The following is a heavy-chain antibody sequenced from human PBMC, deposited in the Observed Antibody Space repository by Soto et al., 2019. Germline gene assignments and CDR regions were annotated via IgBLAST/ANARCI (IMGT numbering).Heavy chain of an antibody. CDR3: AKGLPRGGVAY. D-gene: IGHD2-8*02. CDR1: GFTFSSYT. J-gene: IGHJ4*02. Sequence: GGTLRLTCVASGFTFSSYTMSWVRQAPGKGLEWVSAISGSGGSTYYADSVKGRFTISRDNSKNTLYLQMNILRAEDTAVYYCAKGLPRGGVAYWGQGTLVTVSS. V-gene: IGHV3-23*01. CDR2: ISGSGGST.